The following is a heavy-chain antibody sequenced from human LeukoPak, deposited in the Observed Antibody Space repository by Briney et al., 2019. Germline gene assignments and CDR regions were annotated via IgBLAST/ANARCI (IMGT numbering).Heavy chain of an antibody. CDR1: GFTFSTYV. D-gene: IGHD6-13*01. Sequence: PGGSLRLSCAASGFTFSTYVMSWVRQAPGKGLEWVAALTSSSDTTYYGDSVKGRFTISRDNAKNSLYLQMNSLRAEDTALYYCAKDTAYSSSWGALYDIWGQGTMVTVSS. V-gene: IGHV3-23*01. CDR3: AKDTAYSSSWGALYDI. CDR2: LTSSSDTT. J-gene: IGHJ3*02.